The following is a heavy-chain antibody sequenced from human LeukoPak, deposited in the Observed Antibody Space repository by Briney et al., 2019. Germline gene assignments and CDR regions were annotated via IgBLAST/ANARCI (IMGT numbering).Heavy chain of an antibody. V-gene: IGHV4-59*12. CDR3: ARLNLEYLYSSGPNDY. Sequence: SETLSLTCTVSGGSISSYYWTWIRQPPGKGLEWIGYFYYIGSTNYNPSLKSRVTISVDTSKNQFSLRLNSVTPADTAVYYCARLNLEYLYSSGPNDYWGQGTLVTVSS. CDR2: FYYIGST. D-gene: IGHD3-10*01. CDR1: GGSISSYY. J-gene: IGHJ4*02.